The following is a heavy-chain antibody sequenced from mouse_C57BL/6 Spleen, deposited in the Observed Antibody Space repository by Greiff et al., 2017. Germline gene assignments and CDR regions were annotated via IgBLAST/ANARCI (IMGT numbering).Heavy chain of an antibody. CDR1: GYTFTNYW. CDR3: AREGDYDGYFY. Sequence: VQLQQSGAELVRPGTSVKMSCKASGYTFTNYWIGWANQRPGHGLEWIGDIYPGGGYTNYNEKFKGKATLTADKSSSTAYMQRSSLTSENSAVYFCAREGDYDGYFYWGQGTTLTVSS. CDR2: IYPGGGYT. V-gene: IGHV1-63*01. J-gene: IGHJ2*01. D-gene: IGHD2-3*01.